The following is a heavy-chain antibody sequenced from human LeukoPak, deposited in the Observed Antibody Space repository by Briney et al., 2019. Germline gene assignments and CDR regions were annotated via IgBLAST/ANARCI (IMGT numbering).Heavy chain of an antibody. Sequence: PGGSLRLSCAASGFTFSSYAMSWVRQAPGKGLEWVSAISGSGGSTYYADSVKGRFTISRDNSKNTLYLQMNSLRAEDTAVYYCAKDPIALDNLMRTHGSYFDYWGQGTLVTVSS. J-gene: IGHJ4*02. CDR2: ISGSGGST. V-gene: IGHV3-23*01. CDR3: AKDPIALDNLMRTHGSYFDY. D-gene: IGHD1-14*01. CDR1: GFTFSSYA.